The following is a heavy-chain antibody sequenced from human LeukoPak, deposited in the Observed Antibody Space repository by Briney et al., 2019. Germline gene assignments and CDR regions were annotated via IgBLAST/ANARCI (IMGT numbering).Heavy chain of an antibody. J-gene: IGHJ4*02. CDR3: ARVLFGVAIPYYFDS. CDR1: GGSTSSGGYY. CDR2: ISYSGST. Sequence: SETLSLTCTVSGGSTSSGGYYWSWIRQHPGKGLEWIGYISYSGSTYYNPSLKSRVTISVDTSKSQFSLKLSSVTAADTAVYYCARVLFGVAIPYYFDSWGQGTLVTVSS. D-gene: IGHD3-3*01. V-gene: IGHV4-31*03.